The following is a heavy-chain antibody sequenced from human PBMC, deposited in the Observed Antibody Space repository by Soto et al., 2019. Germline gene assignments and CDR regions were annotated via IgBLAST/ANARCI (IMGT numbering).Heavy chain of an antibody. CDR2: ISYDGSNK. CDR3: AKEVWSGPMDV. CDR1: GFTFSSFG. J-gene: IGHJ6*02. D-gene: IGHD3-3*01. V-gene: IGHV3-30*18. Sequence: GRSLRLSCAASGFTFSSFGMHWVRQAPGKGLEWVAVISYDGSNKYYADSVKGRFTISRDNSKNTLYLQMNSLRAEDTAVYYCAKEVWSGPMDVWGQGTTVTVSS.